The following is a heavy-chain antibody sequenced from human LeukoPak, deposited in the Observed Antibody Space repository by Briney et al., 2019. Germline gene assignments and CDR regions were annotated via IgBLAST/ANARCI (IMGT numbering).Heavy chain of an antibody. Sequence: GGSLRLSCAASGFTFSSYEMNWVRQAPGKGLEWVSYISSSGSTIYYADSVKGRFTISRDNAKNSLYLQMNSLRAEDTALYYCARISYGGNSVYYYYMDVWGKGTTVTVSS. CDR1: GFTFSSYE. CDR2: ISSSGSTI. V-gene: IGHV3-48*03. J-gene: IGHJ6*03. CDR3: ARISYGGNSVYYYYMDV. D-gene: IGHD4-23*01.